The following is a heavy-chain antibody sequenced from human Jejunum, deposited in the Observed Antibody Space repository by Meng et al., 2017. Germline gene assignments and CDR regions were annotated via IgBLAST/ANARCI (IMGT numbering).Heavy chain of an antibody. CDR2: IGSSGSPI. J-gene: IGHJ4*02. V-gene: IGHV3-11*01. Sequence: QVHLVESGGGSVKPGGSLRLSCAASAFTFSDYYMGWIRQAPGKGLEWVSYIGSSGSPIYYADSVRGRFTISRDNAKNSLFLQMNSLRGDDTAVYYCVASAIVATDYWGQGTLVTVS. CDR1: AFTFSDYY. CDR3: VASAIVATDY. D-gene: IGHD2/OR15-2a*01.